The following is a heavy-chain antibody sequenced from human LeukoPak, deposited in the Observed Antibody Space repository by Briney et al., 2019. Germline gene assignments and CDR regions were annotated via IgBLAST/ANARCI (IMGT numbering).Heavy chain of an antibody. D-gene: IGHD6-13*01. CDR1: GYTLTELS. Sequence: GASVKVSCKVSGYTLTELSMHWVRQAPGKGLEWMGGFDPEDGETIYAQKFQGRVTMTEDTSTDTAYMELSSLRSEDTAVYYCAKGSSSWPRVTVDYWGQGTLVTVSS. J-gene: IGHJ4*02. V-gene: IGHV1-24*01. CDR2: FDPEDGET. CDR3: AKGSSSWPRVTVDY.